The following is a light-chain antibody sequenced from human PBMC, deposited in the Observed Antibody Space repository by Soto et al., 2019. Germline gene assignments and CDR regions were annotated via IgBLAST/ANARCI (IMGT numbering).Light chain of an antibody. Sequence: DIRLTQSPSFLAASAGDRVTITSRASQDITKYFAWFQQKPGRAPKLLIYGAFTLQRGVPSRFSGRGSGTEFTLTISSLQPEDFATYYCQQVDTYPMTFGGGTKVDIK. V-gene: IGKV1-9*01. CDR3: QQVDTYPMT. CDR2: GAF. J-gene: IGKJ4*01. CDR1: QDITKY.